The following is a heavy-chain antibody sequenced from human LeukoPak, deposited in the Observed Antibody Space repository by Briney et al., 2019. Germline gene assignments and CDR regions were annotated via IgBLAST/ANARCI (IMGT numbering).Heavy chain of an antibody. CDR3: AKDRVAAAARRGYFQH. V-gene: IGHV3-30*02. D-gene: IGHD6-13*01. J-gene: IGHJ1*01. Sequence: PGGSLRLSCAASGFTFSSCGMHWVRQAPGKGLEWVAGILYDGSNKYYVDSVKGRFTISRDNSKNTLYLQMNSLRAEDTAVYYCAKDRVAAAARRGYFQHWGQGTLVTVSS. CDR2: ILYDGSNK. CDR1: GFTFSSCG.